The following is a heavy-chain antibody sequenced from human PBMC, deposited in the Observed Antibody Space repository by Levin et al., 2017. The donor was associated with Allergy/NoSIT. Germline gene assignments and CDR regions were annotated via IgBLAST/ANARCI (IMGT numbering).Heavy chain of an antibody. D-gene: IGHD3-3*01. V-gene: IGHV3-48*04. CDR2: ISSSSSTI. CDR1: GFTFSSYS. Sequence: PGGSLRLSCAASGFTFSSYSMNWVRQAPGKGLEWVSYISSSSSTIYYADSVKGRFTISRDNAKNSLYLQMNSLRAEDTAVYYCARERVITIFGVARPYGMDVWGQGTTVTVSS. CDR3: ARERVITIFGVARPYGMDV. J-gene: IGHJ6*02.